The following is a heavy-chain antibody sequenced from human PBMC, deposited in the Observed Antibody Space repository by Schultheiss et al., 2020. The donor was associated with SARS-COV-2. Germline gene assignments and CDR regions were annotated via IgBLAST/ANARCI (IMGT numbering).Heavy chain of an antibody. CDR1: AGSISRSGFY. V-gene: IGHV4-39*07. CDR2: LFYDGGT. J-gene: IGHJ6*02. CDR3: ARGYRYFYYAMDV. Sequence: SETLSLTCTVSAGSISRSGFYWGWIRQSPGKGLEWIGSLFYDGGTYYNPSLKSRVTISVDTSKNQFSLKLSSVTAADTAVYYCARGYRYFYYAMDVWGQGTTVTVSS. D-gene: IGHD5-18*01.